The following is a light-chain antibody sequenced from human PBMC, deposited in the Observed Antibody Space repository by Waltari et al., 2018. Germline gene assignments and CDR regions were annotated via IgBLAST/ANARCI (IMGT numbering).Light chain of an antibody. CDR3: STWDDSLSGVL. V-gene: IGLV1-44*01. J-gene: IGLJ2*01. CDR2: SDN. CDR1: HSNIRANT. Sequence: QPVLTQPPSASGTPGQRVTISCSGRHSNIRANTVKWYQQLPGTAPKLLIYSDNRRFSGVPDRFSASKSGTSASLAISGLQSEDEADYYCSTWDDSLSGVLFGEGTKLTVV.